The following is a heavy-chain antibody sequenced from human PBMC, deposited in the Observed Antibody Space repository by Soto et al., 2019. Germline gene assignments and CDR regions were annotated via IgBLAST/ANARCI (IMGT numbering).Heavy chain of an antibody. CDR1: GFTFSSYA. D-gene: IGHD3-3*01. Sequence: GGSLRLSCAASGFTFSSYAMSWVRQAPGKGLEWVSAISGSGGSTYYADSVKGRFTISSDNSKNTLYLQMNSLRAEDTAVYYCAKDLRVYYDFWSGFPLGDYWGQGTLVTVSS. CDR2: ISGSGGST. V-gene: IGHV3-23*01. J-gene: IGHJ4*02. CDR3: AKDLRVYYDFWSGFPLGDY.